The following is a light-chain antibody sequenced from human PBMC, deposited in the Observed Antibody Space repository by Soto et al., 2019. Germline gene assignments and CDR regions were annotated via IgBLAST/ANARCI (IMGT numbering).Light chain of an antibody. V-gene: IGLV2-14*01. J-gene: IGLJ1*01. CDR2: DVT. Sequence: QSVLTQPASVSGSPGQSITISCTGTSRDVGAYNYVSWYQQHPGKAPKLMVYDVTNRPSGVSDWFSGSKSGNTASLTISGLQAEDEAAYFCSSHSNITPYVFGTGTKVTVL. CDR1: SRDVGAYNY. CDR3: SSHSNITPYV.